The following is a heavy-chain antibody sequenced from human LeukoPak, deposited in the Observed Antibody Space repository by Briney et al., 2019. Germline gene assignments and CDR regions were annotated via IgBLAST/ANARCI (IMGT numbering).Heavy chain of an antibody. D-gene: IGHD2-2*01. CDR3: ARDRMPGAFDM. CDR1: GFTVSSNY. Sequence: AGGSLRLSCAASGFTVSSNYMSWVRQAPGKGLEWVGVIYIAGSTYYADSVKGRFTISRDNSKNTLYLQMNLLRAEDTAVHYCARDRMPGAFDMWAQGTMVPVSS. J-gene: IGHJ3*02. CDR2: IYIAGST. V-gene: IGHV3-66*01.